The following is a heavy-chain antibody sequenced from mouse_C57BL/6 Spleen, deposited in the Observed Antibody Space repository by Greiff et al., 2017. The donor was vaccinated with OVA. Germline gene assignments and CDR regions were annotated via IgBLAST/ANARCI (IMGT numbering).Heavy chain of an antibody. Sequence: VMLVESGPGLVQPSQSLSITCTVSGFSLTSYGVHWVRQSPGKGLEWLGVIWRGGSTDYNAAFMSRLSITKDNSKSQGFFKMNSLQADDTAIYYCATTYYGSSFKEAMDYWGQGTSVTVSS. V-gene: IGHV2-5*01. D-gene: IGHD1-1*01. J-gene: IGHJ4*01. CDR3: ATTYYGSSFKEAMDY. CDR1: GFSLTSYG. CDR2: IWRGGST.